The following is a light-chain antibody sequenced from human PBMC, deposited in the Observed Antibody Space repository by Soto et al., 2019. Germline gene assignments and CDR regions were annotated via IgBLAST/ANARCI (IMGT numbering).Light chain of an antibody. CDR2: GAS. V-gene: IGKV3-20*01. CDR3: QQYASSLT. Sequence: EIVLTQSPGSLSLSLGERATLSCRASQSVDSAFFAWYQQKPGQPPRLLMYGASRRATGIPDRFSGSGSGTDFTITISRLEPEDFAVYYCQQYASSLTFGQGTKVEI. CDR1: QSVDSAF. J-gene: IGKJ1*01.